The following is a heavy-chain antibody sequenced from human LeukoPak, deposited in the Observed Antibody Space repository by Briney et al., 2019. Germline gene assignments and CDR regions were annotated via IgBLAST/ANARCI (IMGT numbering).Heavy chain of an antibody. CDR1: GFTFSSYA. CDR3: AKNVQRYFDPDAFDI. J-gene: IGHJ3*02. V-gene: IGHV3-23*01. CDR2: ISGSGGST. Sequence: GGSLRLSCAASGFTFSSYATSWVRQAPGKGLEWVSAISGSGGSTYYADSVKGRFTISRDNSKNTLYLQMNSLRAEDTAVYYCAKNVQRYFDPDAFDIWGQGTMVTVSS. D-gene: IGHD3-9*01.